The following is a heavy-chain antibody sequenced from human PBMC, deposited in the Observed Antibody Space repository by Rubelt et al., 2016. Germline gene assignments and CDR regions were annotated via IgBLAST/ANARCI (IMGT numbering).Heavy chain of an antibody. V-gene: IGHV1-2*02. Sequence: QVQLVQSGAEVKKPGASVKVSCKASGYTFTSYDINWVRQATGQGLEWMGWLNPDTGGTNYAQKFQGRVTMTGDTSVSTAYMELSRLRSDDTAMYYCARSGTYLSAFDIWGQGTVVTVSS. CDR2: LNPDTGGT. D-gene: IGHD2-21*01. CDR1: GYTFTSYD. CDR3: ARSGTYLSAFDI. J-gene: IGHJ3*02.